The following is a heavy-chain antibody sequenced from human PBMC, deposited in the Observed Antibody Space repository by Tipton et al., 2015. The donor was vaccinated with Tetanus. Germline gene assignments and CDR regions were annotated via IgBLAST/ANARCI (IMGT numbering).Heavy chain of an antibody. J-gene: IGHJ4*02. CDR3: ARAPYNSPGKFYFDD. D-gene: IGHD5-24*01. Sequence: GLVKPSQTLSLTCAVSGVSMRNGGYSWSWIRQSPGKGLEWIGYVYHSGGSYYNPSLKSRVTMSVDLSNNQFSLSLSSVTAADTAVYYCARAPYNSPGKFYFDDWGQGILVTVSA. CDR2: VYHSGGS. V-gene: IGHV4-30-2*06. CDR1: GVSMRNGGYS.